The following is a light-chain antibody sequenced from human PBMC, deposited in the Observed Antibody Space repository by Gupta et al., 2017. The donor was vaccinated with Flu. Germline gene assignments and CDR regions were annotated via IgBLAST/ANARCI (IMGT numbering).Light chain of an antibody. CDR1: QSISSY. CDR3: QQRDSTPRT. J-gene: IGKJ3*01. Sequence: PSSLSASVGDRVTITCRASQSISSYLNWYQQKPGKAPKLLIYAASRLQSGVPSRFSGSGSGTDFTLTISSLQPEDFATYYCQQRDSTPRTFGHGTKVDIK. CDR2: AAS. V-gene: IGKV1-39*01.